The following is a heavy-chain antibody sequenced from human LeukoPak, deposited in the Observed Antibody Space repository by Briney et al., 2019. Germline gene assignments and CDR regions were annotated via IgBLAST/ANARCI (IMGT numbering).Heavy chain of an antibody. V-gene: IGHV4-39*01. CDR1: GFTFSTFA. J-gene: IGHJ3*02. CDR2: MLYSGST. D-gene: IGHD3-22*01. CDR3: ARHDSSGPYNAFDI. Sequence: GSLRLSCAASGFTFSTFAMSWVRQAPGKGLEWIGSMLYSGSTYYNPSLKSRVTISVDTSKNQFSLKLSSVTAADTAVYYCARHDSSGPYNAFDIWGQGTMVTVSS.